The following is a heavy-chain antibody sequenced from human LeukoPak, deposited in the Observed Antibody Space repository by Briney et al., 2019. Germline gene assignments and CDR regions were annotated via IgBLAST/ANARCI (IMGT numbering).Heavy chain of an antibody. CDR2: IIPIFGTA. CDR1: GYIFTDYY. Sequence: SVKVSCKASGYIFTDYYIHWVRQAPGQGLEWMGGIIPIFGTANYAQKFQGRVTITADESTSTAYMELSSLRSEDTAVYYCARSPRGVVVVAATPGYFDYWGQGTLVTVSS. CDR3: ARSPRGVVVVAATPGYFDY. J-gene: IGHJ4*02. V-gene: IGHV1-69*13. D-gene: IGHD2-15*01.